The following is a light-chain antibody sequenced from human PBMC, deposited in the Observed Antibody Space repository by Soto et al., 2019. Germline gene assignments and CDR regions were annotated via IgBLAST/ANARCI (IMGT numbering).Light chain of an antibody. J-gene: IGLJ1*01. Sequence: QSALTQPRSASGSPGHSVTISCTGTSSDVGGYRYVSWYQQHPGKAPKLMISDVSKRPSGVPDRFSGSKFGNTASLTISGRQAEDEADYYCCSYAGAFTYVFGSGTKVTGL. CDR1: SSDVGGYRY. CDR3: CSYAGAFTYV. V-gene: IGLV2-11*01. CDR2: DVS.